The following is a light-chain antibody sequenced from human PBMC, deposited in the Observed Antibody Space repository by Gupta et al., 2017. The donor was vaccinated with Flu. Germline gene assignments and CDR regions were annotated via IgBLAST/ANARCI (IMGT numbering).Light chain of an antibody. CDR3: QQYNSFPLT. V-gene: IGKV1D-16*01. CDR1: QAIRTW. J-gene: IGKJ4*01. CDR2: AAS. Sequence: DIQMTQSPSSLSASVGDRVTITCRASQAIRTWLAWYQQKPEKAPKSLIYAASNLQSGVPSRFSGGGSGTDFTLTISSLQPEDCATYYCQQYNSFPLTFGGGTKVEIK.